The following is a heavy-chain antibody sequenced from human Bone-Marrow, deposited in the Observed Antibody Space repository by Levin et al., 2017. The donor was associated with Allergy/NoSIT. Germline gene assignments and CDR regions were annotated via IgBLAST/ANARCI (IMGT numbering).Heavy chain of an antibody. J-gene: IGHJ4*02. CDR3: ARDYSKNGVSYWVPFDS. V-gene: IGHV3-30-3*01. CDR1: GFTLTTYA. D-gene: IGHD2-8*01. Sequence: GGSLRLSCAASGFTLTTYAMHWVRQAPGKGLEWVALISSDGNHQFYVDSVKGRFTISRDTSQNTVHLQMNSLRIEDTAVYYCARDYSKNGVSYWVPFDSWGQGALVTVSS. CDR2: ISSDGNHQ.